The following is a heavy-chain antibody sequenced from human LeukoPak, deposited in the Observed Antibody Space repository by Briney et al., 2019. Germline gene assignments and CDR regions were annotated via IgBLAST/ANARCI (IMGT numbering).Heavy chain of an antibody. CDR1: GFTFDDYG. V-gene: IGHV3-20*04. CDR3: ARDDPVSNYYMDV. D-gene: IGHD2-2*01. CDR2: INWNGGST. J-gene: IGHJ6*03. Sequence: GGSLRLSCAASGFTFDDYGMSWVRQAPGKGLEWVSGINWNGGSTGYADSVKGRFTIPRDNAKNSLYLEMNSLRAEDTALYYCARDDPVSNYYMDVWGKGTTVTVSS.